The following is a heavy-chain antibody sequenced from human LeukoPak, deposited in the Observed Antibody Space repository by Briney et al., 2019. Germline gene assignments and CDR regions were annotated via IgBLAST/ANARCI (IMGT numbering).Heavy chain of an antibody. D-gene: IGHD3-3*01. CDR3: VRGVSNDWYFDL. CDR2: VQYSGFG. V-gene: IGHV4-39*07. Sequence: PSETLSLTCTVSHGSIATHSYFWGWLRQPPGKGLEFVASVQYSGFGYKSPSLRSRVAMSTDTSKNQFSLRLESVTAADTAVYFCVRGVSNDWYFDLWGSGTLVSISS. J-gene: IGHJ2*01. CDR1: HGSIATHSYF.